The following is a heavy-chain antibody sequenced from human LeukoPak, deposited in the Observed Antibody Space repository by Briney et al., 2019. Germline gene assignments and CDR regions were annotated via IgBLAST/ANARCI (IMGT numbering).Heavy chain of an antibody. Sequence: GGSLRLSCAASGFTFSDYYMSWIRQARGKGLEWVSYISSSGNTIYYADSVRGRFTISRDNAKNSLYLQMNSLRAEDTAVYYCARVVAAGGYYFDYWGRGTLVTVSS. CDR2: ISSSGNTI. V-gene: IGHV3-11*01. D-gene: IGHD6-13*01. CDR1: GFTFSDYY. J-gene: IGHJ4*02. CDR3: ARVVAAGGYYFDY.